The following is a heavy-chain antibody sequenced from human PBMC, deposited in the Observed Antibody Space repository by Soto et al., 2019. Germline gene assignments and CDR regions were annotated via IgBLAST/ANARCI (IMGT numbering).Heavy chain of an antibody. CDR1: GFTFSSYG. J-gene: IGHJ6*02. D-gene: IGHD5-12*01. CDR2: IWYDGSNK. CDR3: ARDGPRGGYVNYYYYYGMDV. V-gene: IGHV3-33*01. Sequence: PGGSLRLSCAASGFTFSSYGMHWVRQAPGKGLEWVAVIWYDGSNKYYADSVKGRFTISRDNSKNTLYLQMNSLRAEDTAVYYCARDGPRGGYVNYYYYYGMDVWGQGTTVTVSS.